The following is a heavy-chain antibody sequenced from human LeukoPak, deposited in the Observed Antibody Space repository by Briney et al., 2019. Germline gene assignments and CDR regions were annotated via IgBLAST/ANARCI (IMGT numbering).Heavy chain of an antibody. J-gene: IGHJ4*02. CDR3: ARGSSSWTSYYFDY. CDR2: IYYSGST. Sequence: PSETLSLTCTVSGGSISSYYWSWIRQPPGKGLEWIGYIYYSGSTNYNPSLKSRVTILVDTSKNQFSLKLSSVTAADTAVYYCARGSSSWTSYYFDYWGQGTLVTVSS. D-gene: IGHD6-13*01. V-gene: IGHV4-59*01. CDR1: GGSISSYY.